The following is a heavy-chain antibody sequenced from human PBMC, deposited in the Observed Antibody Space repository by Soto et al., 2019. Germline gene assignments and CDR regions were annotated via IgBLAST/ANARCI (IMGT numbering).Heavy chain of an antibody. CDR2: INAGNGNT. CDR3: ARVYYGSGSYYTVYY. Sequence: ASVKVSCKASGYTFTSSAMHWVRQAPGQRLEWMGWINAGNGNTKYSQKFQGRVTITRDTSASTAYMELSSLRSEDTAVYYCARVYYGSGSYYTVYYWGQGTLVTVSS. J-gene: IGHJ4*02. CDR1: GYTFTSSA. V-gene: IGHV1-3*01. D-gene: IGHD3-10*01.